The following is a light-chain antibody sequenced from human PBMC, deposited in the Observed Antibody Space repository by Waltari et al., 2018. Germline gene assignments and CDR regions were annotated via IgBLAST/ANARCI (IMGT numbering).Light chain of an antibody. CDR2: NTH. CDR1: SCNTGREN. Sequence: QSVLTQPPSASGTPGQGVTISCSGSSCNTGRENVYGYQQLPETAPKLLIYNTHLRPSGVPDRFSGSKSGTSASLAISGLRSEDEADYYCAVWDDILRGYVFGIGTKVTVL. V-gene: IGLV1-47*01. J-gene: IGLJ1*01. CDR3: AVWDDILRGYV.